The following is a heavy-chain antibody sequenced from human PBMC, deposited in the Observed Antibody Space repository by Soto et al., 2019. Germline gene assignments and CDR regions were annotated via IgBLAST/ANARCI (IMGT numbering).Heavy chain of an antibody. D-gene: IGHD6-6*01. CDR2: IVVGSGNT. J-gene: IGHJ3*01. CDR1: GFTFTSSA. Sequence: GASVKVSCKASGFTFTSSAVQWVRQARGQRLEWIGWIVVGSGNTNYEQKFQERVTITRDMSTSTAYMELSSLISEDTAVYYCAADSSIAAPGKAFDFRGQGTMVTVSS. V-gene: IGHV1-58*01. CDR3: AADSSIAAPGKAFDF.